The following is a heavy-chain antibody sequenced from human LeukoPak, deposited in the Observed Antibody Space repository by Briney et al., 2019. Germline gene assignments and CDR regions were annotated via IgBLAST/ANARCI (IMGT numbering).Heavy chain of an antibody. D-gene: IGHD3-22*01. J-gene: IGHJ4*02. Sequence: ASVKVSCKASGYTFTSYDINWVRQATGQGLEWMGWMNPNSGNTGYAQKFQGRVTITADKSTSTAYMELSSLRSEDTAVYYCARESGYYDSSGYYYYFDYWGQGTLVTVSS. CDR1: GYTFTSYD. V-gene: IGHV1-8*01. CDR2: MNPNSGNT. CDR3: ARESGYYDSSGYYYYFDY.